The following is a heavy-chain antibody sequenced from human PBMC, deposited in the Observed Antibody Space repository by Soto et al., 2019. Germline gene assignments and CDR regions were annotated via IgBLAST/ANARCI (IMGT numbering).Heavy chain of an antibody. CDR3: ARGGIQLSYAFDY. D-gene: IGHD1-1*01. V-gene: IGHV4-4*07. CDR1: GSSFSNFY. Sequence: SETLSLTCSVSGSSFSNFYWSWIRQSAGKGLEWVGRIYTSGATSYNPSLKSRVTMSVDTSQTQMSLSVRSVTAADTAVYFCARGGIQLSYAFDYWGPGILVTVSS. CDR2: IYTSGAT. J-gene: IGHJ4*02.